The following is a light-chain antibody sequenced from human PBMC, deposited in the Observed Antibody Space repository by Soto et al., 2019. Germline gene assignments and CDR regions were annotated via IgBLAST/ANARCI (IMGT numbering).Light chain of an antibody. CDR1: RGHSSYA. CDR3: QTWGTGIHV. J-gene: IGLJ1*01. V-gene: IGLV4-69*01. CDR2: LNSDGSH. Sequence: QPVLPQSPSASASLGASVKLTCTLSRGHSSYAIAWHQQQPEKGPRYLMKLNSDGSHSEGDGIPDRFSGSSSVAERYLTVSSLQAEDEADYYCQTWGTGIHVFGTGTKLTVL.